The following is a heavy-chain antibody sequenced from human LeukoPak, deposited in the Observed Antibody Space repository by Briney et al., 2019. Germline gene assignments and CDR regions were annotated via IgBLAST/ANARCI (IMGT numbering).Heavy chain of an antibody. D-gene: IGHD5-18*01. V-gene: IGHV3-11*01. CDR2: ISSSGSTI. CDR3: ARVRGGYSYGYEDY. Sequence: PGGSLRLSCAASGFTFSDSYMSCISQAPGKGLEWDSYISSSGSTIYYADSVKGRFTISRDNAKNSLYLQMNSLRAEDTAVYYCARVRGGYSYGYEDYWGQGTLVTVSS. CDR1: GFTFSDSY. J-gene: IGHJ4*02.